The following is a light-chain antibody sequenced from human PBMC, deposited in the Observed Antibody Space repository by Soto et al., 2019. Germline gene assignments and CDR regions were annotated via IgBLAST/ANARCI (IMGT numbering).Light chain of an antibody. J-gene: IGKJ5*01. CDR1: QRISNY. CDR2: AAS. V-gene: IGKV1-39*01. CDR3: QQSYSSPIT. Sequence: DIRMTQSPSSLSASVGDRVTITCRASQRISNYLNWYQQKPGKAPKLLIYAASSLQSGVPSRFSGSGSGTDFTLTISSLQPEDFTTYYCQQSYSSPITFGQGTRLEIK.